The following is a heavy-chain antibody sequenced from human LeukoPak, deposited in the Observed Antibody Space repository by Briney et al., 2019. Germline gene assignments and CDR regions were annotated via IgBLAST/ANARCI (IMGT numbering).Heavy chain of an antibody. CDR1: GDSFANDW. CDR2: IYPGDSET. J-gene: IGHJ4*02. Sequence: GESLKISCKGSGDSFANDWIGCVRQMPGKPLEWMGSIYPGDSETRYSPAFQGPVTISADKSTTTAYLHCSSLKTSDTATNYSVRPPVNWGVGPLVTVSS. V-gene: IGHV5-51*01. CDR3: VRPPVN.